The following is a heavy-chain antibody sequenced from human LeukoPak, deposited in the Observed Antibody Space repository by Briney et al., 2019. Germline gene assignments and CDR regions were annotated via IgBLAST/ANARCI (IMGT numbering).Heavy chain of an antibody. CDR2: IIGSSGST. D-gene: IGHD6-19*01. V-gene: IGHV3-23*01. Sequence: GGSLRLSCVASGFSFNNYAMNWVRQAPGKGLEWVSLIIGSSGSTFYADSVKGRFTISRDNSQNTVYLQMNTLTDEDTAVYYCVKNLRLVISVAGTPRDAFDIWGQGTVVTVSS. CDR3: VKNLRLVISVAGTPRDAFDI. CDR1: GFSFNNYA. J-gene: IGHJ3*02.